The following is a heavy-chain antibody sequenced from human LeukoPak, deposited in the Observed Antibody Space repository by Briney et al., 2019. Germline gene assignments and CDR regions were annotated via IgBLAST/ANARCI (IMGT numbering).Heavy chain of an antibody. V-gene: IGHV4-34*01. Sequence: SETLSLTCAVYGGSFSDYYWSWIRQPPGKGLEWIGEINHSGSTNYNPSLKSRVTISVDTSKNQFSLKLSSVTAADTAVYYCARGYWYFDLWGRGTLVTVFS. CDR1: GGSFSDYY. CDR3: ARGYWYFDL. CDR2: INHSGST. J-gene: IGHJ2*01.